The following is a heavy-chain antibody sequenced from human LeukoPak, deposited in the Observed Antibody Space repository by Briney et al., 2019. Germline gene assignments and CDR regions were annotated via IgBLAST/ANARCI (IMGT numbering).Heavy chain of an antibody. CDR1: GFTLSSYW. CDR2: ISGSGGST. Sequence: GGSLRLSCAASGFTLSSYWMHWVRQAPGKGLEWVSAISGSGGSTYYADSVKGRFTISRDNSKNTLYLQMNSLRAEDTAVYYCAKDRQRNIFGVVNDAFDIWGQGTMVTVSS. J-gene: IGHJ3*02. CDR3: AKDRQRNIFGVVNDAFDI. D-gene: IGHD3-3*02. V-gene: IGHV3-23*01.